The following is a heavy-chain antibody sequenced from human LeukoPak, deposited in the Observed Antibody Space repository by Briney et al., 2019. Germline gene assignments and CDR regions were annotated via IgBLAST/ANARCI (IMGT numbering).Heavy chain of an antibody. D-gene: IGHD2-15*01. V-gene: IGHV4-59*01. CDR2: IYYSGST. CDR3: ARETCSGGSCFQFDF. J-gene: IGHJ4*02. Sequence: SETLSLTCTVSGDSISNYYWSWIRQSPGQGLEWMGYIYYSGSTNYNPSLKSRVTISVDTSKNQFSLKLSSVTAADTAVYYCARETCSGGSCFQFDFWGQGTLVTVSS. CDR1: GDSISNYY.